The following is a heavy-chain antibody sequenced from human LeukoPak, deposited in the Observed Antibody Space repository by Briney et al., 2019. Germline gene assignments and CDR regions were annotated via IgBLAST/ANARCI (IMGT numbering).Heavy chain of an antibody. V-gene: IGHV3-23*01. Sequence: QTGGSLRLSCAASGFTFSSYAMNWVRQAPGKGLEWVSAISGSGGSTYYADSVKGRFTISRDNSKNTLYLQMNSLRAEDTAVYYCAKDPPLYCSSTSCYDDYWGQGTLVTVSS. CDR2: ISGSGGST. CDR1: GFTFSSYA. J-gene: IGHJ4*02. CDR3: AKDPPLYCSSTSCYDDY. D-gene: IGHD2-2*01.